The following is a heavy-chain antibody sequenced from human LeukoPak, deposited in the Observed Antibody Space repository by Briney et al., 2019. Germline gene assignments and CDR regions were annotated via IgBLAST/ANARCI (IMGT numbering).Heavy chain of an antibody. Sequence: GRSLRLSCAASGFTFSSYAMHWVRQAPGKGLEWVAVISYDGSNKYYADSVKGRFTISRDNSKNTLYLQMNSLRAEDTAVYYCARDSGGYEFDYWGQGTLVTVSS. CDR2: ISYDGSNK. CDR3: ARDSGGYEFDY. D-gene: IGHD5-12*01. J-gene: IGHJ4*02. CDR1: GFTFSSYA. V-gene: IGHV3-30-3*01.